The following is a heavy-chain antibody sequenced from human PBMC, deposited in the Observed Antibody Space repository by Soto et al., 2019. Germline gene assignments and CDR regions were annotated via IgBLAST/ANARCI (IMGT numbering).Heavy chain of an antibody. CDR1: GYSFTSFP. Sequence: ASVKVSCKASGYSFTSFPIHWVRQAPGQGLECMGWINAANGYTRYSQKFQGRVTITRDTSATTAYMDLSSLTSEDTAVYYCARGGGLDDWGQGTLVTVSS. J-gene: IGHJ4*02. D-gene: IGHD3-10*01. CDR2: INAANGYT. V-gene: IGHV1-3*01. CDR3: ARGGGLDD.